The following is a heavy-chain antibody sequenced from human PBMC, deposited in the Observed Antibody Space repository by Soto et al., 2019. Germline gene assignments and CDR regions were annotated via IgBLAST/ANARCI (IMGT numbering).Heavy chain of an antibody. CDR2: INHSGST. Sequence: SETLSLTCAVYGGSFSGYYWSWIRQPPGKGLEWIGEINHSGSTNYNPSLKSRVTISVDTSKNQFSLKLSSVTAADTAVYYCARTVLFPMVRGVIPQKGKFDPWGQGTLVTVSS. V-gene: IGHV4-34*01. CDR3: ARTVLFPMVRGVIPQKGKFDP. J-gene: IGHJ5*02. D-gene: IGHD3-10*01. CDR1: GGSFSGYY.